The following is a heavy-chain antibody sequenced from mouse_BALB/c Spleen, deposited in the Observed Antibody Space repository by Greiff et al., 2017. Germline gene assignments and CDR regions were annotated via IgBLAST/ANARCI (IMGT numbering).Heavy chain of an antibody. J-gene: IGHJ1*01. CDR1: GFTFTDYY. CDR3: ARGGGGSSRYFDV. CDR2: IRNKANGYTT. V-gene: IGHV7-3*02. Sequence: EVQRVESGGGLVQPGGSLILSCATSGFTFTDYYMSWVRQPPGKALEWLGFIRNKANGYTTEYSASVKGRFTISRDNSQSILYLQMNTLRAEDSATYYCARGGGGSSRYFDVWGAGTTVTVSS. D-gene: IGHD1-1*01.